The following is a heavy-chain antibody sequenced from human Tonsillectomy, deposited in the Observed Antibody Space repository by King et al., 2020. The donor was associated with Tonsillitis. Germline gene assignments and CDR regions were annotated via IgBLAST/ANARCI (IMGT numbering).Heavy chain of an antibody. Sequence: QLVQSGAEVEKPGSSVKVSCKASGGTFSSYDISWVRQAPGQGLEWMGGIIPIFGTANYAQKFQGRVTITADESTSTAYMELSSLRSEDTAVYYCARGQHPRDWNELDYWGQGTLVTVSS. CDR2: IIPIFGTA. CDR1: GGTFSSYD. D-gene: IGHD1-1*01. V-gene: IGHV1-69*01. J-gene: IGHJ4*02. CDR3: ARGQHPRDWNELDY.